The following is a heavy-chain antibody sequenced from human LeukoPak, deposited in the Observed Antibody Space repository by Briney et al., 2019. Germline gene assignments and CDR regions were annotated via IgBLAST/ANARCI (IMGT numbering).Heavy chain of an antibody. D-gene: IGHD1-26*01. CDR1: GFTFDHYA. Sequence: LPGRSLRLSCAASGFTFDHYAMHWVRQAPGKGLEWVSGISWNSGSIGYADSVKGRFTISRDNAKNSLYLQMNSLRAEDMALYYCAKELSGSYCHDAFDIWGQGTMVTVSS. J-gene: IGHJ3*02. CDR2: ISWNSGSI. V-gene: IGHV3-9*03. CDR3: AKELSGSYCHDAFDI.